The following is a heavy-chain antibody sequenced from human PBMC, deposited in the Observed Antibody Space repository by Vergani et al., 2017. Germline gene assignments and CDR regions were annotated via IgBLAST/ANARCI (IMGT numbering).Heavy chain of an antibody. CDR1: GFTFSSYS. Sequence: VQLVESGGGLVKPGGSLRLSCAASGFTFSSYSMNWVRQAPGKGLEWVSSISSSSSYIYYADSVKGRFTISRDNAKNSLYLQMNSLRAEDTAVYYCAREGEGWSHGDYWGQGTLVTVSS. CDR3: AREGEGWSHGDY. CDR2: ISSSSSYI. D-gene: IGHD3-16*01. V-gene: IGHV3-21*01. J-gene: IGHJ4*02.